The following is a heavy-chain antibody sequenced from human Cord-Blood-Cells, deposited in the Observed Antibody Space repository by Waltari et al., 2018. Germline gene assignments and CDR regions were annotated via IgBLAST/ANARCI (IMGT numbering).Heavy chain of an antibody. CDR1: GGTFSSYA. CDR3: ARGFAKQQLLLWAAVYAFDI. CDR2: IIPIFGTA. J-gene: IGHJ3*02. D-gene: IGHD6-13*01. Sequence: QVQLVQSGAEVKKPGSSVKVSCKASGGTFSSYAISWVRQAPGQGLEWMGGIIPIFGTANYAQKFQGRVTITADESTSTAYMELSSLRSEDTAVYYCARGFAKQQLLLWAAVYAFDIWGQGTMVTVSS. V-gene: IGHV1-69*01.